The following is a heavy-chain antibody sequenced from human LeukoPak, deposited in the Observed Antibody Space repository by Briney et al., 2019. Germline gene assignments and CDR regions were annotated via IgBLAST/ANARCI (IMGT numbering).Heavy chain of an antibody. CDR3: ARGKEGYSYGYFFDY. CDR2: INPSGGST. D-gene: IGHD5-18*01. Sequence: ASVKVSCKASGYTFISYYMNWVRQAPGQGLEWMGIINPSGGSTSYAQKFQGRVTMTRDMSTSTVYMELSSLRSEDTAVYYCARGKEGYSYGYFFDYWGQGTLVTVSS. J-gene: IGHJ4*02. CDR1: GYTFISYY. V-gene: IGHV1-46*01.